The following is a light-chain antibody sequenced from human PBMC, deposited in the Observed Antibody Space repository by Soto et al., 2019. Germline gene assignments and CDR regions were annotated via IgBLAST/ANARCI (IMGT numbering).Light chain of an antibody. CDR1: QSVGRNY. CDR3: QQYATSPLT. CDR2: GAS. V-gene: IGKV3-20*01. J-gene: IGKJ4*01. Sequence: EIVLTQSPGTLSVSPGQRVTLSCRASQSVGRNYLAWYQQKPGQTPRLLIHGASSRATGIPDRFSGSVSGTDFTLTVSRLEHEDFAVYYCQQYATSPLTFGGGTKVETK.